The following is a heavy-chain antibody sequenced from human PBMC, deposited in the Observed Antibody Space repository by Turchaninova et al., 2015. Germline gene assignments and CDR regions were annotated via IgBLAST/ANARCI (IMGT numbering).Heavy chain of an antibody. Sequence: VQLVESGGGLVKPGGSLRTSRSASGFNFIDYSMNWVRQAPGKEREWGSSISSSSSYIYYADSVKGRFTISRDNAKNSLYLQMNSLRAEDTAVYYCARDLEEGSSGWYGYWGQGTLVTVSS. J-gene: IGHJ4*02. CDR1: GFNFIDYS. D-gene: IGHD6-19*01. CDR3: ARDLEEGSSGWYGY. V-gene: IGHV3-21*01. CDR2: ISSSSSYI.